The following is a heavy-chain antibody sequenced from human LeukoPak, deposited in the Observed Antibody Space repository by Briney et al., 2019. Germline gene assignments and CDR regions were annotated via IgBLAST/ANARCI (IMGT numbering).Heavy chain of an antibody. V-gene: IGHV3-23*01. Sequence: GGSLRLSCAASGFTFSSYAMSWVRQAPGKGLEWVSAISGSGGSTYYADSVKGRFIISRDNSKNTLYLQMNSLRAEDTAVYYCANSPVMYYYDSSGYYPDYWGQGTLVTVSS. CDR1: GFTFSSYA. CDR2: ISGSGGST. J-gene: IGHJ4*02. D-gene: IGHD3-22*01. CDR3: ANSPVMYYYDSSGYYPDY.